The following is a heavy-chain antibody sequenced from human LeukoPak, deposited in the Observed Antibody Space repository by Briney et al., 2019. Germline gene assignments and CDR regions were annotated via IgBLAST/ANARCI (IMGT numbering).Heavy chain of an antibody. CDR1: GFTFSSYA. V-gene: IGHV3-48*03. CDR2: ISPSGTTM. J-gene: IGHJ3*02. Sequence: GGSLRLSCAASGFTFSSYAMNWVRQAPGKGLEFISYISPSGTTMYYADSVKGRFTISRDNAKNSLYLQMNSLRAEDTAVYYCARGGYCTTALCYAMNAFDIWGQGTMVTVSS. CDR3: ARGGYCTTALCYAMNAFDI. D-gene: IGHD2-2*03.